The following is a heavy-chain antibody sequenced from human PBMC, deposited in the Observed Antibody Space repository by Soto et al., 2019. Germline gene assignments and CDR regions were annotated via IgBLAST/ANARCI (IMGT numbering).Heavy chain of an antibody. D-gene: IGHD1-26*01. J-gene: IGHJ4*02. CDR2: INPNSGGK. V-gene: IGHV1-2*02. Sequence: QVQLVQSGAEVKKPGASVKVSCKASGYTFTGYYMHWVRQAPGQGLEWMGWINPNSGGKNYAQKVQGRATMTRYTSISTAYMELSRVRSEHTAVYYCARHSGSWERIDYSGQGTLVTVSS. CDR3: ARHSGSWERIDY. CDR1: GYTFTGYY.